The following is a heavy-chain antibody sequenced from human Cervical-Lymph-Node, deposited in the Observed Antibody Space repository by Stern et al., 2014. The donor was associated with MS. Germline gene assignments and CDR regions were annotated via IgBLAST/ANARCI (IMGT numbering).Heavy chain of an antibody. D-gene: IGHD4-17*01. J-gene: IGHJ4*02. CDR1: GFTFSSYS. V-gene: IGHV3-21*01. CDR3: ARGMDYGDFSLDY. Sequence: VQLVESGGGLVKPGGSLRLSCAASGFTFSSYSMNWVRQAPGKGLEWVSSISSSSSYIYYADSVKGRFTISRDNAKNSLYLQMNSLRAEDTAVYYCARGMDYGDFSLDYWGQGTLVTVSS. CDR2: ISSSSSYI.